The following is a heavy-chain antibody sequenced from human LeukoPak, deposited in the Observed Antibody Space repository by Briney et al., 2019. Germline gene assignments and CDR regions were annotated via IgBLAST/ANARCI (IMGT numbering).Heavy chain of an antibody. CDR1: GGTFSSYA. D-gene: IGHD3-3*01. J-gene: IGHJ5*02. V-gene: IGHV1-69*05. Sequence: SVKVSCKASGGTFSSYATSWVRQAPGQGLEWMGGIIPIFGTANYAQKFQGRVTITTDEPTSTAYMELSSLRSEDTAVYYCARDTYYDFWSGYYSNNWFDPWGQGTLVTVSS. CDR2: IIPIFGTA. CDR3: ARDTYYDFWSGYYSNNWFDP.